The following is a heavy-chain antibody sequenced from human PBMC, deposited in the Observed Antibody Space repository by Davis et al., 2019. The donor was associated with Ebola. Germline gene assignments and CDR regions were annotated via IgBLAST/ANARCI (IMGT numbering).Heavy chain of an antibody. CDR2: IYYSGST. V-gene: IGHV4-59*08. CDR1: GGSISSYY. CDR3: ARQLVVPAAMRGAYYYYGMDV. Sequence: MPSETLSLTCTVSGGSISSYYWTWIRQPPGKGLEWIGYIYYSGSTKYNSSFKSRVTISVDTSKNQFSLKLSSVTAADTAVYYCARQLVVPAAMRGAYYYYGMDVWGKGTTVIVSS. J-gene: IGHJ6*04. D-gene: IGHD2-2*01.